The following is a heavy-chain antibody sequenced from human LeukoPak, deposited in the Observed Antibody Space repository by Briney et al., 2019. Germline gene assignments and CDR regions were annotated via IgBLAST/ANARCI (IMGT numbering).Heavy chain of an antibody. CDR1: GFTFSSYA. J-gene: IGHJ4*02. V-gene: IGHV3-23*01. D-gene: IGHD6-13*01. CDR2: ISGSGGST. Sequence: GGSLRLSCAASGFTFSSYAMSWVRQAPGKGLEWVSGISGSGGSTYYADSVKGRFSISRDNSKNTLYLQMDSLRAEDTAVYYCAKDEWYSSSWYYFDYWGQGTLVTVSS. CDR3: AKDEWYSSSWYYFDY.